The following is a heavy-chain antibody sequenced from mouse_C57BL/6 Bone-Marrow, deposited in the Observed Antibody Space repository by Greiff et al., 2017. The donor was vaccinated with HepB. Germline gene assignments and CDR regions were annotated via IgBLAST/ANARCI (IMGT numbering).Heavy chain of an antibody. Sequence: EVQLVESGGDLVKPGGSLKLSCAASGFTFSSYGMSWVRQTPDKRLEWVATISSGGSYTYYPDSVKGRITISRDNAKNTLYLQMSSLKSEDTAMYYCARQTTVVGDYWGQGTSVTVSS. CDR3: ARQTTVVGDY. D-gene: IGHD1-1*01. J-gene: IGHJ4*01. V-gene: IGHV5-6*01. CDR1: GFTFSSYG. CDR2: ISSGGSYT.